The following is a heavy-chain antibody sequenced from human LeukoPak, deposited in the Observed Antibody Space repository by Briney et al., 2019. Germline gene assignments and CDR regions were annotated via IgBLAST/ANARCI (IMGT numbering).Heavy chain of an antibody. J-gene: IGHJ4*02. V-gene: IGHV4-30-2*01. CDR1: GGSISSGGYY. D-gene: IGHD5-12*01. CDR2: IYHSGST. Sequence: PSQTLSLTCTVSGGSISSGGYYWSWIRQPPGKGLEWIGYIYHSGSTYYNPSLKSRVTISVDRSKNQFSLRLSSVTAADTAVYYCARFDSGYDYFDCWGQGTLVTVSS. CDR3: ARFDSGYDYFDC.